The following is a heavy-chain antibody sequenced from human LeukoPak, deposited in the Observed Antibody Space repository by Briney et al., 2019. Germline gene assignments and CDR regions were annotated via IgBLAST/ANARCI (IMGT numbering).Heavy chain of an antibody. CDR1: GFTFSSYA. Sequence: PGRSLRLSCAASGFTFSSYAMHWVRQAPGKGLEWVAVISYDGSNKYYADSVKGRFTISRDNSKNTLYLQMNSLRHEDTAIYYCVIRGDYDVLTGYYVPDYWGQGTLVTVSS. D-gene: IGHD3-9*01. V-gene: IGHV3-30-3*01. CDR2: ISYDGSNK. CDR3: VIRGDYDVLTGYYVPDY. J-gene: IGHJ4*02.